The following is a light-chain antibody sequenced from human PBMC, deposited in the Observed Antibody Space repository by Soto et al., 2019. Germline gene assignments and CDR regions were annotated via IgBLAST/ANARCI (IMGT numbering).Light chain of an antibody. J-gene: IGKJ1*01. CDR1: QNISSY. V-gene: IGKV3-11*01. CDR3: HQYGSSPWT. Sequence: IVLTQSPATLSLSPGKRATLSCRASQNISSYLIWYQQKPGQAPRLLIYDVSNRATGIPARFSGSGSGTDFTLTISRVEPEDFAVYYCHQYGSSPWTLGQGTKVDIK. CDR2: DVS.